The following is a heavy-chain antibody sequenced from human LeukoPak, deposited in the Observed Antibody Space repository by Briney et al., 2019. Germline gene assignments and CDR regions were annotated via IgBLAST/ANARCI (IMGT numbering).Heavy chain of an antibody. CDR3: ARRTSGAFAI. CDR1: GFPFSDHE. CDR2: ISSSGSDK. J-gene: IGHJ3*02. V-gene: IGHV3-48*03. Sequence: GGSLRLSCAASGFPFSDHEMNWVRQAPGKGLEWVSYISSSGSDKYYPDSVKGRFTISRDNAENSLYLQMNSLRAEDTAVYYCARRTSGAFAIWGQGTKVTVSS.